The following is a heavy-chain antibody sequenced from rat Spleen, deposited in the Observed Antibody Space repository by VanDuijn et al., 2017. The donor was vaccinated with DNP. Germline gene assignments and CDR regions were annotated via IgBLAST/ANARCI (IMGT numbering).Heavy chain of an antibody. D-gene: IGHD1-3*01. CDR2: ITSSGGST. V-gene: IGHV5-31*01. J-gene: IGHJ4*01. CDR1: GFTFNNYW. Sequence: EVQLVESGGDLVQPGRSLKLSCVASGFTFNNYWMTWIRQVPGKGLEWVASITSSGGSTYYPDSVKGRFTISRDNAKNTLYLQMNSLRSEDTATYYCARHGYGSYYAMDAWGQGTSVTVSS. CDR3: ARHGYGSYYAMDA.